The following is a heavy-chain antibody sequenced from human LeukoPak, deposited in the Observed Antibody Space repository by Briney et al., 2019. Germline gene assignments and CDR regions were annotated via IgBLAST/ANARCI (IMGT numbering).Heavy chain of an antibody. J-gene: IGHJ4*02. CDR1: GGSITSYY. CDR3: ARDGHYGSGLDY. V-gene: IGHV4-59*01. CDR2: IYYSGTT. Sequence: SETLSLTCSVSGGSITSYYWSWIRQPPGKGLESIGYIYYSGTTNYNPSLKSRVTISLDTPKNQFSLKLSFVSAADTAVYFCARDGHYGSGLDYWGQGTLVTVSS. D-gene: IGHD3-10*01.